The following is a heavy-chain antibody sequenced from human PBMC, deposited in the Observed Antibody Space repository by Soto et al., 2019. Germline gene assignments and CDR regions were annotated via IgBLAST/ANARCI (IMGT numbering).Heavy chain of an antibody. CDR1: GYSFTSYW. Sequence: GESLKISCKGSGYSFTSYWIGWVRQMPGKGLEWMGIIYPGDSDTRYSPSFQGQVTISADKSISTAYLQWSSLKASDTAMYYCARQGFIAARLSRPAPFDYWGQGTLVTVSS. CDR3: ARQGFIAARLSRPAPFDY. CDR2: IYPGDSDT. V-gene: IGHV5-51*01. D-gene: IGHD6-6*01. J-gene: IGHJ4*02.